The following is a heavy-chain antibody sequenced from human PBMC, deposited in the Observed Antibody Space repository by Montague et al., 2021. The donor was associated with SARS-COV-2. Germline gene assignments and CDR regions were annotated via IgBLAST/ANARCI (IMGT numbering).Heavy chain of an antibody. J-gene: IGHJ4*02. CDR2: ISSDGSYK. V-gene: IGHV3-30-3*01. CDR3: ARDLLRHKGGFDS. D-gene: IGHD2/OR15-2a*01. Sequence: SLRLSCAASGFTFTFYSMNWVRQAPGKGLEALSVISSDGSYKYYADSVKGRFTISRDNSRNTLYLQMNSLRPEDTAVYYCARDLLRHKGGFDSWGQGTLVTVSS. CDR1: GFTFTFYS.